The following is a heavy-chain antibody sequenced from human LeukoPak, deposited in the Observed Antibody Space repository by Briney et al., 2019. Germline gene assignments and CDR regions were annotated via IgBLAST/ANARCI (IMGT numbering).Heavy chain of an antibody. CDR1: GYTFTSYD. Sequence: GASVKVSCKASGYTFTSYDINWVRQATGQGLEWMGWMNPNSGNTGYAQKFQGRVTMTGNTSISTAYMELSSLRSEDTAVYYCARGLMVYAGIRFDPWGQGTLVTVSS. V-gene: IGHV1-8*01. J-gene: IGHJ5*02. CDR2: MNPNSGNT. CDR3: ARGLMVYAGIRFDP. D-gene: IGHD2-8*01.